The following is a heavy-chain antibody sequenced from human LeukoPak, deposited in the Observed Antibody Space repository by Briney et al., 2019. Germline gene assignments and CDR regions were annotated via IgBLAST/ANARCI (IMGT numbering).Heavy chain of an antibody. D-gene: IGHD4-11*01. CDR1: GGSISGSSYY. CDR2: IYYSGST. J-gene: IGHJ4*02. Sequence: SETLSLTCTVSGGSISGSSYYWSWIRQPPGKGLEWIGYIYYSGSTNYNPSLKSRVTISVDTSKNQFSLKLSSVTAADTAVYYCARGRTTVTPFDYWGQGTLVTVSS. CDR3: ARGRTTVTPFDY. V-gene: IGHV4-61*01.